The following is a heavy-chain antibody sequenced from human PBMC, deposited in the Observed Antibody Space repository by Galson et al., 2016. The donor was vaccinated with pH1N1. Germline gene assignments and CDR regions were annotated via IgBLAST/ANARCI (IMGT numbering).Heavy chain of an antibody. D-gene: IGHD6-19*01. CDR3: VKPDSEHSGDH. CDR2: IGKNGGT. V-gene: IGHV3-23*01. J-gene: IGHJ5*02. Sequence: LRLSCAASGFTFSRHAMSWVRQAPGKGPQWVSGIGKNGGTYYIDSVRGRFTISRDNSRNILYLQMNSLRVEDTARYYCVKPDSEHSGDHWGQGTLVTVSS. CDR1: GFTFSRHA.